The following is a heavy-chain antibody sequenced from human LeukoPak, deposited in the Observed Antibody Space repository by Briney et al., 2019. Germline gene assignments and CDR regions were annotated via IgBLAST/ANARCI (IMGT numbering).Heavy chain of an antibody. CDR1: GFTFSTYG. Sequence: GGSLRLSCATSGFTFSTYGMSWVRQAPGKGLEWVSTISGSGSSTNYADSVKGWFTVSRDNSKNTLYLQMNSLRAEDTAVYYCAKDLGRVMYDYWGQGTLVTVSS. V-gene: IGHV3-23*01. D-gene: IGHD3-16*01. J-gene: IGHJ4*02. CDR3: AKDLGRVMYDY. CDR2: ISGSGSST.